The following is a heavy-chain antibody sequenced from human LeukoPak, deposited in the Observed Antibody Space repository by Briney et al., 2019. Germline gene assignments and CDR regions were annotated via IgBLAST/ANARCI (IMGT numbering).Heavy chain of an antibody. CDR2: IGGSGGST. Sequence: GGSLRLSCAASGFTFSSYAMSWVRQAPGKGLEWVSSIGGSGGSTYYADSVKGRFTISRDNSKNTLYLQMSSLRAEDTAVYYCAKVETAAAATLRGFDYWGQGTLVTVSS. V-gene: IGHV3-23*01. CDR1: GFTFSSYA. CDR3: AKVETAAAATLRGFDY. D-gene: IGHD6-13*01. J-gene: IGHJ4*02.